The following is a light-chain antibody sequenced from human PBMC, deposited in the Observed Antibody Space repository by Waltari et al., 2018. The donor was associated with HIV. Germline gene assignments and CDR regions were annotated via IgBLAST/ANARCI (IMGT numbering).Light chain of an antibody. CDR1: YLGDKY. Sequence: SHELTQPPSVSVSPGQTASITCSGDYLGDKYASWYQQKPGQSPVLVIYQDDKRPSGIPERFSGSNSGNTATLTITGTQAMDEADYSCQAWDSSTVLFGGGTKLTVL. V-gene: IGLV3-1*01. J-gene: IGLJ2*01. CDR3: QAWDSSTVL. CDR2: QDD.